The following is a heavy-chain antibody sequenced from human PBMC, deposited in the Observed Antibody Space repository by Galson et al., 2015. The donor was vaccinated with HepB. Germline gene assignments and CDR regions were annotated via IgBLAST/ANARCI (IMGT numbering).Heavy chain of an antibody. Sequence: SLRLSCAASGFTFSDYYMSWIRQAPGKGLEWVSYSSSSSSYTDYADSVKGRFTISRDNAKNSLYLQMNSLRAEDTAVYYCARAFPDHEAGTVWYFDYWGQGTLVTVSS. CDR3: ARAFPDHEAGTVWYFDY. CDR2: SSSSSSYT. V-gene: IGHV3-11*05. D-gene: IGHD6-19*01. CDR1: GFTFSDYY. J-gene: IGHJ4*02.